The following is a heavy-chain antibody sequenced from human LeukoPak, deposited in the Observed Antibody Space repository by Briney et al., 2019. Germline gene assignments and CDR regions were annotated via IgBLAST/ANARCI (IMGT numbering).Heavy chain of an antibody. D-gene: IGHD3-3*01. CDR3: ARRGITILRGRFDY. CDR2: IYYSGTT. Sequence: PSETLSLTCTVSGGSISSSSYYWGWIRQPPGKGLEWIGNIYYSGTTYYNPSLKSRVTISVDTSKNQISLRLSSVTAADTAVYYCARRGITILRGRFDYWGQGTLVTVSS. CDR1: GGSISSSSYY. J-gene: IGHJ4*02. V-gene: IGHV4-39*07.